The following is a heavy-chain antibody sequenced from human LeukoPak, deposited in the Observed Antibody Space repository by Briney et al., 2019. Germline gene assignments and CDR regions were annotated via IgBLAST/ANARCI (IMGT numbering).Heavy chain of an antibody. CDR3: ARDYIPRRDMVRGVIITDYAFDI. Sequence: ASVTVSCKASGYTFTSYGISWVRQAPGQGLEWMGIINPSGGSTSYAQKFQGRVTMTRDTSTSTVYMELSSLRSEDTAVYYCARDYIPRRDMVRGVIITDYAFDIWGQGTMVTVSS. J-gene: IGHJ3*02. CDR2: INPSGGST. D-gene: IGHD3-10*01. CDR1: GYTFTSYG. V-gene: IGHV1-46*01.